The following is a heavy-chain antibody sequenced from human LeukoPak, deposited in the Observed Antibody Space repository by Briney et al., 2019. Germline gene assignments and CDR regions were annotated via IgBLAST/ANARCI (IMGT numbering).Heavy chain of an antibody. CDR3: AREREYYYDSSGYYSDAFDI. CDR1: GGSITSYF. V-gene: IGHV4-59*01. Sequence: SETLSLTCAVSGGSITSYFWSWIRQPPGKGLEWIGYFYDSGSTKYNPSLKSRVTISVDTFKNQFSLKLNSVTAAETAVYYCAREREYYYDSSGYYSDAFDIWGQGTMVTVSS. J-gene: IGHJ3*02. D-gene: IGHD3-22*01. CDR2: FYDSGST.